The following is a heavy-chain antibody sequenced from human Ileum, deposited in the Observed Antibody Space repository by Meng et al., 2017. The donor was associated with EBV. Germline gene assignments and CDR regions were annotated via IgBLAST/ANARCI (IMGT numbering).Heavy chain of an antibody. CDR1: GSPVSHYW. J-gene: IGHJ4*02. V-gene: IGHV3-74*01. CDR2: TNEDGGLT. Sequence: SGGALVRPGRSLRLSCATLGSPVSHYWRTWVRQVPGKGLVWVSRTNEDGGLTTYAVSVRGRFTISRDNTKHILYLQMDSLRAEDTAVYFCSRDLAGPYDDWGQGTLVTVSS. CDR3: SRDLAGPYDD.